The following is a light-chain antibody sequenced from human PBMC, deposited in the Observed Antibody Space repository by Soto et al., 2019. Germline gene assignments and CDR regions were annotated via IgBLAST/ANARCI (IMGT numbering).Light chain of an antibody. J-gene: IGLJ1*01. Sequence: LTQPAPVSGSPGQSITISCTGTSSDVGGYNYVSWYQHHPGKAPKLLIYDVSNRPSGVSNRFSGSKSGNTASLTISGLQAEDEADYYCSSYTSSSTYVFGTGTKVTVL. V-gene: IGLV2-14*03. CDR3: SSYTSSSTYV. CDR1: SSDVGGYNY. CDR2: DVS.